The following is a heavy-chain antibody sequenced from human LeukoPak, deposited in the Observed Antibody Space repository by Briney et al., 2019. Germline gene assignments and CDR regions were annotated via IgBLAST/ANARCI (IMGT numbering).Heavy chain of an antibody. V-gene: IGHV3-21*01. Sequence: PGGSLRLSCAASGFTFSSYSMNWVRQAPGKGLEWVSSISSSSRYIYYADSVKGRFTISRDNAKKSLYLQMNSLSAEETAVYYCARGANYDSSGYGDFDIWGQGTMVTVSS. J-gene: IGHJ3*02. CDR2: ISSSSRYI. CDR1: GFTFSSYS. D-gene: IGHD3-22*01. CDR3: ARGANYDSSGYGDFDI.